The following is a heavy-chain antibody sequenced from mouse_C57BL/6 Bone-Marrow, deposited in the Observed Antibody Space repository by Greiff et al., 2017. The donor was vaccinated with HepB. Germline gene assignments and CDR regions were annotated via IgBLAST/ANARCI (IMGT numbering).Heavy chain of an antibody. CDR1: GYTFTSYW. D-gene: IGHD2-4*01. J-gene: IGHJ2*01. CDR2: IYPGNSDT. Sequence: VQLQQSGTVLARPGASVKMSCKTSGYTFTSYWMHWVKQRPGQGLEWIGAIYPGNSDTSYNQKFKGRAKLTAVTSASTAYMELSSLTNEDSAVYYCTIYYDYDGDYWGQGTTLTVSS. CDR3: TIYYDYDGDY. V-gene: IGHV1-5*01.